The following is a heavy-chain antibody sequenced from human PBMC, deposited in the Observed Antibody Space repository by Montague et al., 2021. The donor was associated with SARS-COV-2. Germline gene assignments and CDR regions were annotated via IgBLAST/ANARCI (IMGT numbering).Heavy chain of an antibody. V-gene: IGHV4-59*01. J-gene: IGHJ4*02. CDR2: IYYSGST. CDR1: GGSISSYY. D-gene: IGHD1-26*01. Sequence: SETLSLTCTVSGGSISSYYWSWIRQPPGKGLEWIGYIYYSGSTNYNPSLKSRVTILVDMSKNQFSLKPSSVTAADTAVYYCARGMGGSYLYYFDYWGQGTLVTVSS. CDR3: ARGMGGSYLYYFDY.